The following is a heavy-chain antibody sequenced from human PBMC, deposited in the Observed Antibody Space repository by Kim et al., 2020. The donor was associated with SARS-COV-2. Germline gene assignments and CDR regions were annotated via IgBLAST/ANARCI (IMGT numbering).Heavy chain of an antibody. D-gene: IGHD2-15*01. V-gene: IGHV3-7*03. CDR1: GFTFSSYW. J-gene: IGHJ6*02. CDR3: ARDGENRYCSGGSCYYTRSLYYYYGMDV. CDR2: IKQDGSEK. Sequence: GGSLRLSCAASGFTFSSYWMSWVRQAPGKGLEWVANIKQDGSEKYYVDSVKGRFTISRDNAKNSLYLQMNSLRAEDTAVYYCARDGENRYCSGGSCYYTRSLYYYYGMDVWGQGTTVTVSS.